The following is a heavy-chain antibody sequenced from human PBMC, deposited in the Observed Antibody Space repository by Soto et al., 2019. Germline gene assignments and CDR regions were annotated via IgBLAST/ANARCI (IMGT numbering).Heavy chain of an antibody. J-gene: IGHJ4*02. V-gene: IGHV4-31*03. Sequence: QVQLQESGPGLVKPSQTLSLTCTVSGGSISSGGYYWSWIRQHPGKGLEWIGYIYYSGSTYYNTSLKSRVTISVDTSKNQFSLKLSSVTAADTAVYYCARGSTIFGVVILGYWGQGTLVTVSS. CDR3: ARGSTIFGVVILGY. D-gene: IGHD3-3*01. CDR2: IYYSGST. CDR1: GGSISSGGYY.